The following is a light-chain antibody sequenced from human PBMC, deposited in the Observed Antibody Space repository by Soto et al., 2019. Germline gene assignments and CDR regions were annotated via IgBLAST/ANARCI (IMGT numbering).Light chain of an antibody. CDR1: HSVSSN. V-gene: IGKV3-15*01. Sequence: EIVMNQSPAALSVYPGERATLSCRASHSVSSNLAWYQQKPGQAPRLLIYGASTRATGIPARFSGSGSGTEFTLTISSLQSEDFAVYYCQQYNNWPITFGQGTRLEI. CDR3: QQYNNWPIT. CDR2: GAS. J-gene: IGKJ5*01.